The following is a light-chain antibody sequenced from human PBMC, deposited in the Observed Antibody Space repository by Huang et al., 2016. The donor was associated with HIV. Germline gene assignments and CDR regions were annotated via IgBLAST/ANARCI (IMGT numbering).Light chain of an antibody. V-gene: IGKV3-11*01. CDR2: DAS. Sequence: EIVLTQSPATLSLSPGQRVNLSCRASQSVSDFLAWYQQKPGQPPRLLIYDASKRATGIPARFSGSGSGTDFTLTINSLEPEDFAVYYCQQRSKWPLTFGGGTKVESK. CDR3: QQRSKWPLT. CDR1: QSVSDF. J-gene: IGKJ4*01.